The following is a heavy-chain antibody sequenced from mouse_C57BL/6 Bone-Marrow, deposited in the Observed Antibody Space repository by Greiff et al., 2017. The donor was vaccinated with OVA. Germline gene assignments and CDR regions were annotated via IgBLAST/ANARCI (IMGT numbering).Heavy chain of an antibody. CDR1: GYAFSSSW. J-gene: IGHJ3*01. CDR2: IYPGDGDT. V-gene: IGHV1-82*01. CDR3: AKDYDEAWFAY. Sequence: VQLQQSGPELVKPGASVKISCKASGYAFSSSWMNWVKQRPGKGLEWIGRIYPGDGDTNYNGKFKGKATLTADKSSSTAYMQLSSLTSEDSAVYFCAKDYDEAWFAYWGQGTLVTVSA. D-gene: IGHD2-4*01.